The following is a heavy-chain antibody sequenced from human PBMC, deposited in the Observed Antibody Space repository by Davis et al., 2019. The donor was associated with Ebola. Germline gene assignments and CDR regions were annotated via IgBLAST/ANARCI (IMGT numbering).Heavy chain of an antibody. CDR3: ARSSTWTGGFDY. CDR2: ISYDGSNK. D-gene: IGHD6-13*01. Sequence: GGSLRLSCVASGFTLSSYGMHWVRRAPGKGLEWVAVISYDGSNKYYADSVKGRFTISRDNSKNTLYLQMNTLRAEDTAVYYCARSSTWTGGFDYWGQGTLVTVSS. V-gene: IGHV3-30*03. CDR1: GFTLSSYG. J-gene: IGHJ4*02.